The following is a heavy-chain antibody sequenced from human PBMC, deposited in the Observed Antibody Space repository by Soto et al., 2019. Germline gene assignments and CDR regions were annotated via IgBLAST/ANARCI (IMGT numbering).Heavy chain of an antibody. CDR1: GYTFTSYG. CDR3: ARRANPYYYGSGTDLGWFDP. D-gene: IGHD3-10*01. V-gene: IGHV1-18*04. CDR2: ISAYNGNT. J-gene: IGHJ5*02. Sequence: ASVKVSCKASGYTFTSYGISWVRQAPGQGLEWMGWISAYNGNTNYAQKLQGRVTMTTDTSTSTAYMELRSLRSDDTAVYYCARRANPYYYGSGTDLGWFDPWGQGTMVTVYS.